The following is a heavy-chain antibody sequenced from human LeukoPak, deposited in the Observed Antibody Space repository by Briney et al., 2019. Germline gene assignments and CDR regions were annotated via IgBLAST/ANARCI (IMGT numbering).Heavy chain of an antibody. J-gene: IGHJ4*02. V-gene: IGHV4-61*02. CDR2: ISSSGST. CDR1: GDSISSGDYY. Sequence: PSETLSLTCTVSGDSISSGDYYWSWIRQPAGKGLEWIGRISSSGSTNYNPSLKSRVTISVDTSKNQFSLKMSSVTAADTAVYYCARGRVTMIVVVITHRGYYFDYWGQGTLVTVSS. D-gene: IGHD3-22*01. CDR3: ARGRVTMIVVVITHRGYYFDY.